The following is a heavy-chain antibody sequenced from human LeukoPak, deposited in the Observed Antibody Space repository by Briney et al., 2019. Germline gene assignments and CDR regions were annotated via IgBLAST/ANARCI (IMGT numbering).Heavy chain of an antibody. CDR1: GFTFNNYA. D-gene: IGHD4-17*01. CDR3: ARDYADYAGYFFFDY. Sequence: GGSLRLSCAASGFTFNNYAMNWVRQAPGKGLEWVSSISGGGETTYYTDSAKGRFTISRDNSQNTLYLQMNSLRAEDTAVYYCARDYADYAGYFFFDYWGQGTLVTVSS. V-gene: IGHV3-23*01. J-gene: IGHJ4*02. CDR2: ISGGGETT.